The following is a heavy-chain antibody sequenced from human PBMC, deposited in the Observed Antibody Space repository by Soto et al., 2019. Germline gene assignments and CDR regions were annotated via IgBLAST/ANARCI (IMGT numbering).Heavy chain of an antibody. V-gene: IGHV3-30-3*01. CDR3: ARGGFWSGYPYYYYGMDV. CDR1: GFTYSSYA. CDR2: ISNDGNKK. D-gene: IGHD3-3*01. J-gene: IGHJ6*02. Sequence: GGSLRLSCKVSGFTYSSYAMQWVRKTPGKGLEWVAVISNDGNKKNYADSVKGRFTISRDNSKNTLYLQMNSLRDEDTAVYYCARGGFWSGYPYYYYGMDVWGQGTTVTVSS.